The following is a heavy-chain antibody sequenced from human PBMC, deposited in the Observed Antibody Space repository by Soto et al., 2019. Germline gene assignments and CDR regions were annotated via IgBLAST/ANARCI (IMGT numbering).Heavy chain of an antibody. D-gene: IGHD3-10*01. CDR3: ERLRFGTKDFDY. CDR1: GGSFSGYY. CDR2: INHSGNT. V-gene: IGHV4-34*01. J-gene: IGHJ4*02. Sequence: SETLSLTCGVYGGSFSGYYWSWIRQPPGKGLEWIGEINHSGNTNYNPSLKSRVTISVDTSKNQFSLNLSSVTAADTAVYYCERLRFGTKDFDYWGQGTLVTVSS.